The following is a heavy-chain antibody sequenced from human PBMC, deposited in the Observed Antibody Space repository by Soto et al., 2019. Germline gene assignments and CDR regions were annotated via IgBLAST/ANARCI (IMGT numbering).Heavy chain of an antibody. CDR1: GGSFSGYN. J-gene: IGHJ4*02. CDR3: ARGGDVEMATIRGFDY. Sequence: QVQLQQWGAGLLKPSETLSLTCAVYGGSFSGYNWSWIRQPPGKGLEWIGEINHSGSTNYNPSLKSRVTISVDTSKNQFSLKLSSVTAADTAVYYCARGGDVEMATIRGFDYWGQGTLVTVSS. V-gene: IGHV4-34*01. CDR2: INHSGST. D-gene: IGHD5-12*01.